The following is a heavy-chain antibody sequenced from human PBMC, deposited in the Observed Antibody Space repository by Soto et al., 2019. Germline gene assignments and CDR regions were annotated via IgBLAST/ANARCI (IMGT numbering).Heavy chain of an antibody. CDR2: ISSSSSYT. CDR3: ARGYYDSNGYTGFDY. J-gene: IGHJ4*02. Sequence: GGSLRLSCAASGFTFSDYYMSWIRQAPGKGLEWVSYISSSSSYTNYADSVKGRFTISRDNAKNSLYLQMNSLRAEDTAVYYCARGYYDSNGYTGFDYWGQGTLVTVSS. CDR1: GFTFSDYY. D-gene: IGHD3-22*01. V-gene: IGHV3-11*06.